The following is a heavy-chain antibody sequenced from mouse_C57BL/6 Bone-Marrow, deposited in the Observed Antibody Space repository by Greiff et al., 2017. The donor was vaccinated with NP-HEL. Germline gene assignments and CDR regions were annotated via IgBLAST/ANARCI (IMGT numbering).Heavy chain of an antibody. D-gene: IGHD1-1*01. CDR1: FYTFTSYW. Sequence: QVQLTPTCSSLFIPFSSVNLSCNSSFYTFTSYWMHWVNQRPIQGLEWIGNIDPSDSETHYNQKFKDKATLTVDKSSSTAYMQLSSLTSEDSAVYYCARETTVVATGDYFDYWGQGTTLTVSS. J-gene: IGHJ2*01. CDR3: ARETTVVATGDYFDY. V-gene: IGHV1-52*01. CDR2: IDPSDSET.